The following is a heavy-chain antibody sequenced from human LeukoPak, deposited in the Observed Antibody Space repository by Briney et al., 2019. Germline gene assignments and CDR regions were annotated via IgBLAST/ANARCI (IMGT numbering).Heavy chain of an antibody. D-gene: IGHD4-17*01. CDR3: ARDKGIYGDPTYYFDY. V-gene: IGHV3-33*01. J-gene: IGHJ4*02. Sequence: HPGGSLRLSCAASGFTFSSYGMHWVRQAPGKGLEWVSVIWYDGSNKYYADSVKGRFTISRENSKNTLSLPMNSLRAEETALYYCARDKGIYGDPTYYFDYWGQGPLVTVSS. CDR1: GFTFSSYG. CDR2: IWYDGSNK.